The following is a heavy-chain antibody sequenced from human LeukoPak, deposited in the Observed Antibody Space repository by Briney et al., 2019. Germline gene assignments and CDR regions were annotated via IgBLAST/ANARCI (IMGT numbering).Heavy chain of an antibody. J-gene: IGHJ4*02. D-gene: IGHD6-13*01. V-gene: IGHV3-21*01. CDR1: GFTFSDFV. CDR2: LIYRSSPI. CDR3: ARAYPPLRTAAAGDQ. Sequence: GGSLRLSCTASGFTFSDFVMSYVPQAPGKGLEWVSSLIYRSSPIYYADSVKGRFTISRDNAKNSLSLQMDSLRAGDTAVYYCARAYPPLRTAAAGDQWGQGTLVAVSS.